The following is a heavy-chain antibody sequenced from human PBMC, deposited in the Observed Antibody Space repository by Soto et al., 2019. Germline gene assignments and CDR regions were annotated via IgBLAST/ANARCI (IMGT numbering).Heavy chain of an antibody. CDR3: ARWDSNWFDP. CDR2: INHGAYN. D-gene: IGHD1-26*01. J-gene: IGHJ5*02. V-gene: IGHV4-34*01. CDR1: GGSFSGYY. Sequence: PSETLSLTCAVYGGSFSGYYWSWIRQPPGKGLEWIGEINHGAYNNYNPILKSRVTISGDTSQNQVSLKLNSVTTADTAVYYCARWDSNWFDPWGQGVLVTVSS.